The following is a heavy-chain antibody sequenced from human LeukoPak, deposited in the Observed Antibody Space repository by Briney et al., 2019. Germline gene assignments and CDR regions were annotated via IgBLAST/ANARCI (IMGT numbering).Heavy chain of an antibody. CDR3: ARAGDYVESILNWFDP. D-gene: IGHD4-17*01. Sequence: PSETLSLTCAVSGYSISSGYYWGWIRQPPGKGLEWIGSIYHSGSTYYNPSLKSRVTISVDTSKNQFSLKLSSVTAADTAVYYCARAGDYVESILNWFDPWGQGTLVTVPS. V-gene: IGHV4-38-2*01. CDR1: GYSISSGYY. CDR2: IYHSGST. J-gene: IGHJ5*02.